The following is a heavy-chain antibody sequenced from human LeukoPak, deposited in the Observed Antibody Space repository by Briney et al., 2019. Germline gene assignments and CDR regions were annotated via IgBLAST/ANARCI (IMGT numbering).Heavy chain of an antibody. CDR1: GGSISSGGYY. CDR3: ARRRGSGSRSDP. Sequence: SETLSLTCTVSGGSISSGGYYWSWIRQHPGKGLEWIGYIYYSGSTYYNPSLKSRVTISVDTSKNQFSLKLSSVTAADTAVYYCARRRGSGSRSDPWGQGTLVTVSS. J-gene: IGHJ5*02. D-gene: IGHD3-10*01. V-gene: IGHV4-31*03. CDR2: IYYSGST.